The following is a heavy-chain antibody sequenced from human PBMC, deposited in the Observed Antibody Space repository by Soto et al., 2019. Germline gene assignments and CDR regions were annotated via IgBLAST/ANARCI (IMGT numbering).Heavy chain of an antibody. CDR2: ISYDGSNK. Sequence: XESLRLSFADPGFTFIRYRMHGVRQAPGKGLGWVAVISYDGSNKYYADSVKGRFTISRDNSKNTLYLQMNSLRAEDTAVYYCAKDCVTMVRGVRVFYYYGMDVWGQGTTVTVSS. CDR3: AKDCVTMVRGVRVFYYYGMDV. J-gene: IGHJ6*02. CDR1: GFTFIRYR. V-gene: IGHV3-30*18. D-gene: IGHD3-10*01.